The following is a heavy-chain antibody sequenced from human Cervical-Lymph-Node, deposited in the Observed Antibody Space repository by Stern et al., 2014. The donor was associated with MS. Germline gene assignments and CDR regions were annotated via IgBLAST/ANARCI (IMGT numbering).Heavy chain of an antibody. Sequence: QVQLQESGPGLVKPSETLSLTCTVSGGSVSSYYWSWIRQPPGKGLEWIGSIHYSGSTNYNPSLKSRVTISIDTSKNQFSLRLSSVTAADTAVYYCARGRLLRFFEPWFDPWGQGTLVTVSS. V-gene: IGHV4-59*02. J-gene: IGHJ5*02. CDR3: ARGRLLRFFEPWFDP. CDR1: GGSVSSYY. D-gene: IGHD3-3*01. CDR2: IHYSGST.